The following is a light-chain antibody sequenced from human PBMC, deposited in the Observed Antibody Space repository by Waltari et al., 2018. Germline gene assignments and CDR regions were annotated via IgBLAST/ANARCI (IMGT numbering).Light chain of an antibody. CDR1: QRVSSNF. V-gene: IGKV3-20*01. J-gene: IGKJ1*01. Sequence: EVVLKQSPGTLSLSPGERATLFCRASQRVSSNFLAWFQQKPGQDPRLLMYGASSRASGIPDRFSGSGSETDFTLTISRLESEDVAVYYCQQYGTSPQTFGQGTKVEI. CDR2: GAS. CDR3: QQYGTSPQT.